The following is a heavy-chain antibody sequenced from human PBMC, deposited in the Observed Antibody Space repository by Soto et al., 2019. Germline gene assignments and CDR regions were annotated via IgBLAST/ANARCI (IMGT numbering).Heavy chain of an antibody. CDR1: GFSLSTSGVG. V-gene: IGHV2-5*05. CDR3: AHRGLGGWKFWFDP. J-gene: IGHJ5*02. CDR2: IYWDDDK. Sequence: ESGPTLVNPTQTLTLTCTFSGFSLSTSGVGVGWIRQPPGKALEWLALIYWDDDKRYGPSLKSRLTITKDTSKNQVVLTMTNMDPVDTATYYCAHRGLGGWKFWFDPWGQGTLVTVSS. D-gene: IGHD3-16*01.